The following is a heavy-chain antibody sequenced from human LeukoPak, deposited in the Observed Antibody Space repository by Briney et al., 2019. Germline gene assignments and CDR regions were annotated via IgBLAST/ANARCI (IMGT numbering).Heavy chain of an antibody. CDR3: ARDPDPLGVDMSDY. V-gene: IGHV3-21*01. D-gene: IGHD3-3*01. CDR2: ISSSSSYI. J-gene: IGHJ4*02. Sequence: GGSLRLSCAASGFTFSSYSMNWVRQAPGKGLEWVSSISSSSSYIYYADSVKGRFTISRDNAKNSLYLQMNSLRAEDTAVYYCARDPDPLGVDMSDYWGQGTLVTVSS. CDR1: GFTFSSYS.